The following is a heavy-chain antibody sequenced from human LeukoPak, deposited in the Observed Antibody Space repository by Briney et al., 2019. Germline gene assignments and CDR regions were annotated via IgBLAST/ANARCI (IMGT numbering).Heavy chain of an antibody. CDR3: TKGDSGYYTFFDY. CDR1: GFSFSTYG. CDR2: IWYDGSKK. J-gene: IGHJ4*02. D-gene: IGHD3-22*01. Sequence: PGGSLRLSCAASGFSFSTYGMHWVRQAPGKGLEWVAVIWYDGSKKYYADSVKGRFTISTDNSKNTVYLQMNSLRAEDTAVYYCTKGDSGYYTFFDYWGQGTLVTVSS. V-gene: IGHV3-30*02.